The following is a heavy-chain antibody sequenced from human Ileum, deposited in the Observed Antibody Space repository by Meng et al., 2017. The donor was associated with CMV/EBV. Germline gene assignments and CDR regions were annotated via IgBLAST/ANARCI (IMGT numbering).Heavy chain of an antibody. CDR3: ARLRYYGMDV. Sequence: GGSLRLSWAASEFTLSTYTMNWVRQAPGKGLEWVSYISSSSSTISYADSVKGRFTVSRDNAKNSLYLQMNSLRAEDTAVYYCARLRYYGMDVWGQGTTVTVSS. V-gene: IGHV3-48*04. J-gene: IGHJ6*02. D-gene: IGHD3-16*01. CDR1: EFTLSTYT. CDR2: ISSSSSTI.